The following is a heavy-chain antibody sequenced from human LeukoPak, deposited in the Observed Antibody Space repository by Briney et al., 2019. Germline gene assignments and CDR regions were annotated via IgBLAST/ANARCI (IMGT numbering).Heavy chain of an antibody. CDR1: GGSFSGYH. V-gene: IGHV4-34*01. CDR2: INDRGHT. Sequence: SETLSLTCAVHGGSFSGYHWNWIRQFPGKGLEWIGEINDRGHTNYNPSLESRVTISVDTSKEQFSLKLSSVAAADTAVYYCARDPTTVVTTPYYFDFWGQGTLVTVSS. D-gene: IGHD4-23*01. CDR3: ARDPTTVVTTPYYFDF. J-gene: IGHJ4*02.